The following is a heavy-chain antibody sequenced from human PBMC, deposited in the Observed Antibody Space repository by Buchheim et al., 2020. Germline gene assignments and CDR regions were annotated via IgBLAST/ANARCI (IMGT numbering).Heavy chain of an antibody. J-gene: IGHJ4*02. D-gene: IGHD6-19*01. CDR3: ARGALGGQWLVLLGAHFDY. CDR1: GFTFSDYY. Sequence: QVQLVESGGGLVKPGGSLRLSCAASGFTFSDYYMSWIRQAPGKGLEWVSYISSSSSYTNYADSVKGRFTISRDNAKNSLYLQMNSLRAEDTAVYYWARGALGGQWLVLLGAHFDYWGQGTL. V-gene: IGHV3-11*06. CDR2: ISSSSSYT.